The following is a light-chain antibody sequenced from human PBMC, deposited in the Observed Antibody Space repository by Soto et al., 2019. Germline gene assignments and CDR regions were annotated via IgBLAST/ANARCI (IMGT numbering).Light chain of an antibody. CDR2: DAS. CDR1: HDITSY. CDR3: QKCDYLPI. Sequence: DIQMPQSPSSLSASVGDRVTSTCQASHDITSYLNWYQHKPGKAPKLLIYDASILEAGVPSRFSGSGSGTDFTFPISSLQPEDVATYYCQKCDYLPIFGPGTTVDFK. J-gene: IGKJ3*01. V-gene: IGKV1-33*01.